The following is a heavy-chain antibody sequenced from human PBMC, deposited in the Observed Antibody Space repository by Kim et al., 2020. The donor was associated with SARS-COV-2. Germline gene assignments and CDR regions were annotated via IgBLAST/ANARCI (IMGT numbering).Heavy chain of an antibody. J-gene: IGHJ6*02. CDR1: GGSISSSSYY. CDR2: IYYSGST. Sequence: SETLSLTCTVSGGSISSSSYYWGWIRQPPGKGLEWIGSIYYSGSTYYNPSLKSRVTISVDTSKNQFSLKLSSVTAADTAVYYCARHRVDTMVRQYYYYYGMDVWGQGTTVTVSS. CDR3: ARHRVDTMVRQYYYYYGMDV. V-gene: IGHV4-39*01. D-gene: IGHD3-10*01.